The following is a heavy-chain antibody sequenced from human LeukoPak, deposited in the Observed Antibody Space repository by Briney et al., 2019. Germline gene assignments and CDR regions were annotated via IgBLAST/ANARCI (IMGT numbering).Heavy chain of an antibody. CDR3: ARAGKGGSGSYYAYYFDN. V-gene: IGHV3-33*01. Sequence: GGSLRLSCGASGFTFSSYGMHWVRKAPGKGLEWVAVIWYDGSNKYCADSVKGRFTISRDNSKNTLYLQMNSLRAEDTAVYSCARAGKGGSGSYYAYYFDNWGHGTLVTVSS. D-gene: IGHD3-10*01. CDR2: IWYDGSNK. J-gene: IGHJ4*01. CDR1: GFTFSSYG.